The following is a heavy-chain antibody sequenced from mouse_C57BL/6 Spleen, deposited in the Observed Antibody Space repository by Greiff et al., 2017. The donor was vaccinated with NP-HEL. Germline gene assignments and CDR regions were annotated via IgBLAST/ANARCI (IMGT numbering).Heavy chain of an antibody. V-gene: IGHV7-3*01. D-gene: IGHD1-1*01. Sequence: EVKLMESGGGLVQPGGSLSLSCAASGFTFTDYYMSWVRQPPGKALEWLGFIRNKANGYTTEYSASVKGRFTISRDNSQSILYLQMNALRAEDSATYYCARSSHYYGSSSLFADWGQGTLVTVSA. CDR3: ARSSHYYGSSSLFAD. CDR1: GFTFTDYY. J-gene: IGHJ3*01. CDR2: IRNKANGYTT.